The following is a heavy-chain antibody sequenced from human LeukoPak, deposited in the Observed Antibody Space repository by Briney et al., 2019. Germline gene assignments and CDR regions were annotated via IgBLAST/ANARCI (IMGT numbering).Heavy chain of an antibody. CDR2: ISYDGSNK. D-gene: IGHD3-22*01. V-gene: IGHV3-30*18. J-gene: IGHJ4*02. CDR1: GFTFSSYG. CDR3: AKDPHSGSTSDY. Sequence: PGGSLRLSCAASGFTFSSYGMHWVRQAPGKGLEWVAVISYDGSNKHYADSVKGRFTISRDNSKNTLYLQMNSLRAEDTAVYYCAKDPHSGSTSDYWGQGTLVTVSS.